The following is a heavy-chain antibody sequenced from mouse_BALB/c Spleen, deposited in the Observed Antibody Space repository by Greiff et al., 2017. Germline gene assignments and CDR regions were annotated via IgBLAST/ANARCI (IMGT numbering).Heavy chain of an antibody. CDR3: ARDLSVLRGEYFDV. D-gene: IGHD1-2*01. CDR1: GFTFSDYY. V-gene: IGHV5-4*02. Sequence: EVQLVESGGGLVKPGGSLKLSCAASGFTFSDYYMYWVRQTPEKRLEWVATISDGGSYTYYPDSVKGRFTISRDNAKNNLYLQMSSLKSEDTAMYYCARDLSVLRGEYFDVWGAGTTVTVSS. J-gene: IGHJ1*01. CDR2: ISDGGSYT.